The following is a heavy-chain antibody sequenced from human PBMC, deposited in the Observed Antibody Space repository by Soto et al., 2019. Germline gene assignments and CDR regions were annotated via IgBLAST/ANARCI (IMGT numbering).Heavy chain of an antibody. V-gene: IGHV4-59*08. Sequence: SVTMSLTRTVAGGPLSSYYWTWNRQPPGKGLEWIGYIYYSGSTNYNPSLKSRVTISVDTSKNQFSLKLSSVTAADTAVYYCARRWGRTFDYWGQGTLVTVSS. J-gene: IGHJ4*02. CDR1: GGPLSSYY. CDR2: IYYSGST. CDR3: ARRWGRTFDY. D-gene: IGHD7-27*01.